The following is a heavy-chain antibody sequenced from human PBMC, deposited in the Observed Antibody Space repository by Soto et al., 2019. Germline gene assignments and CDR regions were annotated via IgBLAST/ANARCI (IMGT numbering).Heavy chain of an antibody. CDR1: GFPFSSSW. V-gene: IGHV3-74*01. Sequence: GGSLRLSCAASGFPFSSSWMHWVRQAPGKGLVWDSLINSDGSNTNYADSVKGRFTISRDNSKNTLYLQMNSLRAEDTAVYYCAKGLHLGELSLPYYYMDVWGKGTTVTVSS. D-gene: IGHD3-16*02. J-gene: IGHJ6*03. CDR2: INSDGSNT. CDR3: AKGLHLGELSLPYYYMDV.